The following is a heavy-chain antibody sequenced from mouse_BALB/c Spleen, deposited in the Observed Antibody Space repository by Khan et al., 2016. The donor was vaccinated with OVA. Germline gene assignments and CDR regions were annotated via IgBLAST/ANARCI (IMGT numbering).Heavy chain of an antibody. CDR3: AGRGTVVGGMDW. V-gene: IGHV3-1*02. CDR2: IHYSGST. D-gene: IGHD1-1*01. CDR1: GYSITSGYS. Sequence: VQLKESGPDLVKPSQSLSLTCTVTGYSITSGYSWHWIRQFPGNKLEWMGYIHYSGSTNYNPSLKSRISITRDTSKNQFFLQLNSVTTDDTATXGCAGRGTVVGGMDWWGQGTSVAVCS. J-gene: IGHJ4*01.